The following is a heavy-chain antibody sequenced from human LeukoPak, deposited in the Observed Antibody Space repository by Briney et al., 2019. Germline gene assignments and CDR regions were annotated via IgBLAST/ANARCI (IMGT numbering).Heavy chain of an antibody. CDR2: IYTSGST. Sequence: SETLSLTCTVSGGSISSGSYYWSWIRQPAGKGLEWIGRIYTSGSTNYNPSLKSRVTMSVDTSKNQFSLKLSSVTAADTAVYYCARDWQWRGGYYFDYWGQGTLVTVSS. V-gene: IGHV4-61*02. J-gene: IGHJ4*02. D-gene: IGHD6-19*01. CDR1: GGSISSGSYY. CDR3: ARDWQWRGGYYFDY.